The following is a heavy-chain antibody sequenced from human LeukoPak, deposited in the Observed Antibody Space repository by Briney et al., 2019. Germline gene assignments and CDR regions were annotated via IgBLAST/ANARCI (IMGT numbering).Heavy chain of an antibody. V-gene: IGHV1-8*01. Sequence: ASVKVSCKASGYTLTCYDINWVRQATGQGLEWMGWMNPNSGNTGYAQKFQGRVTMTRNTSISTAYMELSSLRSEDTAVYYCARAPPRGTIFGVVTRDYYMDVWGKGTTVTVSS. CDR2: MNPNSGNT. D-gene: IGHD3-3*01. CDR3: ARAPPRGTIFGVVTRDYYMDV. J-gene: IGHJ6*03. CDR1: GYTLTCYD.